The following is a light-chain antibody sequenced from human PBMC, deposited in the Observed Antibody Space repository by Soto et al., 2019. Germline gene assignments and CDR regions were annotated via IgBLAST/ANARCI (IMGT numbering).Light chain of an antibody. J-gene: IGKJ2*01. CDR1: QSIANR. CDR2: GAS. Sequence: DIPLTQSPSILSASGGDRVTITCRASQSIANRLAWYQQKPGKTPKLLIYGASTLESGVPSRFSGSGSGTEFTLTINSLQTDDFATYYCQQYNRSYTFGQGTKLEIK. CDR3: QQYNRSYT. V-gene: IGKV1-5*01.